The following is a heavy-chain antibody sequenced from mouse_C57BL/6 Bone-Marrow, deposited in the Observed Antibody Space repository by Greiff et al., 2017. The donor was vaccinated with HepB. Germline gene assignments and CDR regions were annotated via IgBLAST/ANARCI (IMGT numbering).Heavy chain of an antibody. CDR1: GFNIKDYY. D-gene: IGHD3-2*02. CDR3: AEQLRLRYAMDY. Sequence: EVQLVESGAELVKPGASVKLSCTASGFNIKDYYMHWVKQRTEQGLEWIGRIDPEDGETKYAPKFQGKATIPADTSSNTAYLQISSLTSKATAVYYCAEQLRLRYAMDYWGQGTSVTVSS. J-gene: IGHJ4*01. V-gene: IGHV14-2*01. CDR2: IDPEDGET.